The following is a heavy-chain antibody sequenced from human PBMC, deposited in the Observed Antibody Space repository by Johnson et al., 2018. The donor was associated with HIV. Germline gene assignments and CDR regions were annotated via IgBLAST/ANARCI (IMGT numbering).Heavy chain of an antibody. CDR1: GFTFSSYA. V-gene: IGHV3-30*04. CDR2: ISYDGSNK. Sequence: QMQLVESGGGVVQPGRSLRLSCAASGFTFSSYAMHWVRQAPGKGLEWVAVISYDGSNKYYADSVKGRFTISRDNSKNTLYLQMNSLRAENTAVYYCARDGTETGPDDAFDIWGQGTMVNVSS. J-gene: IGHJ3*02. D-gene: IGHD1-1*01. CDR3: ARDGTETGPDDAFDI.